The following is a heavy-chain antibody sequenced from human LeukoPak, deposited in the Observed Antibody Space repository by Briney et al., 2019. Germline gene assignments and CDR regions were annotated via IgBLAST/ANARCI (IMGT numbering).Heavy chain of an antibody. Sequence: SETLSLTCTVSGDSISSGDYYWSWIRQPAGKGLEWIGRVSPSGSTSCNPSLKSRVTISVDTSKNQFSLKLASVTAADTAVYFCARGSVRLGYWSQGLLVTVSS. D-gene: IGHD4-17*01. J-gene: IGHJ4*02. V-gene: IGHV4-61*02. CDR2: VSPSGST. CDR3: ARGSVRLGY. CDR1: GDSISSGDYY.